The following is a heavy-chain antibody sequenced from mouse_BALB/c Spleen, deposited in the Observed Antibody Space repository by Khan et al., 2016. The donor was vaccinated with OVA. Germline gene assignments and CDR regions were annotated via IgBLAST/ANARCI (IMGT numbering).Heavy chain of an antibody. Sequence: EVQLLETGGGLVRPGGSLKLSCAASGFTFSIYAMSWVRQTPEQRLEWVASISSGGSTYYPDSVKGRFTIFRDNARNILYLQMSSLRSEDTAMYYCARGYGNFVNPHYAMDYWGQGTSVTVSS. CDR1: GFTFSIYA. CDR2: ISSGGST. V-gene: IGHV5-6-5*01. J-gene: IGHJ4*01. D-gene: IGHD2-1*01. CDR3: ARGYGNFVNPHYAMDY.